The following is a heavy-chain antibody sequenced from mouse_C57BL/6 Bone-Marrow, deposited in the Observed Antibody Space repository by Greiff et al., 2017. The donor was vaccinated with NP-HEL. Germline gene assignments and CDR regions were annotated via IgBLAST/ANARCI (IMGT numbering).Heavy chain of an antibody. CDR1: GFTFSSYA. Sequence: EVHLVESGGGLVKPGGSLKLSCAASGFTFSSYAMSWVRQTPEKRLEWVATISDGGSYTYYPDNVKGRFTISRDNAKNNLYLQMSHLKSEDTAMDYCARDTTAQAAYDFDYWGQGTTLTVSS. V-gene: IGHV5-4*01. CDR2: ISDGGSYT. D-gene: IGHD3-2*02. CDR3: ARDTTAQAAYDFDY. J-gene: IGHJ2*01.